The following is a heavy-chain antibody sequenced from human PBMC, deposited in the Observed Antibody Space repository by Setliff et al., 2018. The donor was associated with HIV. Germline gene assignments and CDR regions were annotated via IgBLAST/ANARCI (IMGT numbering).Heavy chain of an antibody. V-gene: IGHV4-34*01. D-gene: IGHD3-10*02. Sequence: SETLSLTCAVYGGSFSDDYWSWIRQPPGRGMEWIGEIDHSGRSNYNPSLKSRVLMAIDASESQISLNLTSIGAADTAVYYCAKCSGRFGVVTWFDSWGHGMLVTVSS. CDR1: GGSFSDDY. J-gene: IGHJ5*01. CDR2: IDHSGRS. CDR3: AKCSGRFGVVTWFDS.